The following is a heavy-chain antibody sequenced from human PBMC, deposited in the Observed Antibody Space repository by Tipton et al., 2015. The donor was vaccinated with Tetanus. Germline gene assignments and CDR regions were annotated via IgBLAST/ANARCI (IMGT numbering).Heavy chain of an antibody. CDR2: IYHSGST. CDR1: GYSISSGYY. J-gene: IGHJ4*02. Sequence: TLSLTCAVSGYSISSGYYWGWIRQPPGKGLEWIGNIYHSGSTYYNPSPKSRVTISVDTSKNQFSLKLSSVTAADTAVYYCATQGYYHDSSGYYYISYEYWGQGTLVTVSS. CDR3: ATQGYYHDSSGYYYISYEY. D-gene: IGHD3-22*01. V-gene: IGHV4-38-2*01.